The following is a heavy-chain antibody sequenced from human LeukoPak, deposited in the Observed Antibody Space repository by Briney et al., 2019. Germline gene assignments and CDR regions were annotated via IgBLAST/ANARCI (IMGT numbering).Heavy chain of an antibody. CDR3: ARSARGSYYYYMDV. CDR2: IIPIFGTA. J-gene: IGHJ6*03. D-gene: IGHD3-16*01. CDR1: GATFSSYA. V-gene: IGHV1-69*05. Sequence: GASVKVSCKASGATFSSYAISWVRQAPGQGLEWMGGIIPIFGTANYAQKFQGRVTITTDESTSTAYMELSSLRSEDTAVYYCARSARGSYYYYMDVWGKGTTVTVSS.